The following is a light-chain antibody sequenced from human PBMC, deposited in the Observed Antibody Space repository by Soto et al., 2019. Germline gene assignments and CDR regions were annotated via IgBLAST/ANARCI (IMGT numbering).Light chain of an antibody. V-gene: IGLV1-51*01. CDR3: AARDSSLSVWV. CDR1: TSNIGQNY. Sequence: QSVLTQPPSVSAAPGQKVTISCSGTTSNIGQNYVSWYQHLPGTAPKLLFYDDNQRQFGVAGRFSASKSGTAATLDITGLQTEDAAAYYCAARDSSLSVWVFGGGTKVTVL. CDR2: DDN. J-gene: IGLJ3*02.